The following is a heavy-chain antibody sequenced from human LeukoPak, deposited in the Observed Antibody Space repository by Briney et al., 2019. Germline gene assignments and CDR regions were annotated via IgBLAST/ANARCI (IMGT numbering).Heavy chain of an antibody. Sequence: SETLSLTCTVSGGSISSRSYYWGWIRQPPGKGLEWIGSIYYKGNTYLNPSLKSRVTISEDTSKNQFSLKLNSVTAADTAVYYCARDWPPGSGYYYGMDVWGQGTTVTVSS. CDR2: IYYKGNT. D-gene: IGHD3-10*01. CDR3: ARDWPPGSGYYYGMDV. J-gene: IGHJ6*02. V-gene: IGHV4-39*07. CDR1: GGSISSRSYY.